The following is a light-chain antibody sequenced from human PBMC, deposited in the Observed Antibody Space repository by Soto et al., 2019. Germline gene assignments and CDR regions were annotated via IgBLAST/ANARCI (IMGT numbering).Light chain of an antibody. Sequence: DIQLTQSPPFLSASVGDRVTVSCRASQGMSSALAWYQQKPGKAPTLLISAVSTLQSGVPSRFSGSGSGTELTLTIISLQPADFATYVCQQLYTFVGGTKVEVE. CDR1: QGMSSA. CDR3: QQLYT. V-gene: IGKV1-9*01. J-gene: IGKJ4*01. CDR2: AVS.